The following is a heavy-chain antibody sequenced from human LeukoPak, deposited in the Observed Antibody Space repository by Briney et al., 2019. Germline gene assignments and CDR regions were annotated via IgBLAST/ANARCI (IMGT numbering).Heavy chain of an antibody. CDR3: ARDRDSSGYYYQAVYY. CDR1: GYTFTSYG. CDR2: ISAYNGNT. D-gene: IGHD3-22*01. Sequence: GASVMVSCKASGYTFTSYGISWVRQAPGQGLEWMGWISAYNGNTNYAQNLQGRVTMTTDTSTSTAYMEVRSLRSDDTAMYYCARDRDSSGYYYQAVYYWGQGTLVTVSS. V-gene: IGHV1-18*04. J-gene: IGHJ4*02.